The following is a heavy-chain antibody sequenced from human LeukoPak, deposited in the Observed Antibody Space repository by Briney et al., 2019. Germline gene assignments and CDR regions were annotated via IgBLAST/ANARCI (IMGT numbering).Heavy chain of an antibody. CDR1: GGSFSGYY. CDR3: ARRIFGVVPRNCYFDL. Sequence: SETLSLTCAVYGGSFSGYYWSWIRQPPGKGLEWIGEINHSGSTNYNPSLKSRVTISVDTSKNQFSLKLSSVTAADTAVYYCARRIFGVVPRNCYFDLWGRGTLVTVSS. D-gene: IGHD3-3*01. CDR2: INHSGST. J-gene: IGHJ2*01. V-gene: IGHV4-34*01.